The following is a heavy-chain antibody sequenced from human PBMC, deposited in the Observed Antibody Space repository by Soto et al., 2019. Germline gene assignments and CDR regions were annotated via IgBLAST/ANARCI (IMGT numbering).Heavy chain of an antibody. CDR2: ISSDSRTI. J-gene: IGHJ6*02. CDR3: ARIKLVEWFFINVDVYDMDV. V-gene: IGHV3-48*02. D-gene: IGHD3-3*01. Sequence: GGSLRLSCVASGFSLSDYAVNWVRQAPGKGLELVSFISSDSRTIYYADSVEGRFTVSRDNARNSVSLQMDSLRDEDAAVYYCARIKLVEWFFINVDVYDMDVWGQGTPVTVSS. CDR1: GFSLSDYA.